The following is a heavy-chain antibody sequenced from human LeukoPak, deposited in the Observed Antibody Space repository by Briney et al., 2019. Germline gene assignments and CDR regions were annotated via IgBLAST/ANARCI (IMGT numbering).Heavy chain of an antibody. J-gene: IGHJ5*02. CDR1: GFTFSAYS. Sequence: GGSLRLSCAASGFTFSAYSMNWVRQAPGKGLEWVSSISSSSGYIYYADSVKGRFTISRDNAKNSLYLQMNSLRAEDTAVYYCARGPLGGGSYCFLSWGQGTLVTVSS. V-gene: IGHV3-21*01. D-gene: IGHD1-26*01. CDR2: ISSSSGYI. CDR3: ARGPLGGGSYCFLS.